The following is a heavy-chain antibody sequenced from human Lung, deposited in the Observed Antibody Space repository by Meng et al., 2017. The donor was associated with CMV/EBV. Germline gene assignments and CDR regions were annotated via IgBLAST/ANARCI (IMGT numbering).Heavy chain of an antibody. CDR1: GFTFSSHW. V-gene: IGHV3-7*04. CDR2: INQDGSQK. D-gene: IGHD6-13*01. Sequence: GSLRLXXAASGFTFSSHWMTWVRQAPGKGLEWVANINQDGSQKNYVDSVKGRFTISRDNAKNSLFLQMNSLRAEDTAVYYCARVAAAGRGMDVWGQGTTVTVSS. CDR3: ARVAAAGRGMDV. J-gene: IGHJ6*02.